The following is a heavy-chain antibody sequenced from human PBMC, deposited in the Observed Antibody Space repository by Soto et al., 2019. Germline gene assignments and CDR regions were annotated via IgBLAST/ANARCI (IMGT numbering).Heavy chain of an antibody. CDR3: ARLAAAASSWFDP. CDR1: GGSISSYY. CDR2: IYYSGST. J-gene: IGHJ5*02. Sequence: SETLSLTCTVSGGSISSYYWSWIRQPPGKGLEWIGYIYYSGSTSYNPSLKSRVTISVDTSMTHFSLKLSSVTAADTAVYYCARLAAAASSWFDPWGQGTLVTVSS. V-gene: IGHV4-59*01. D-gene: IGHD6-13*01.